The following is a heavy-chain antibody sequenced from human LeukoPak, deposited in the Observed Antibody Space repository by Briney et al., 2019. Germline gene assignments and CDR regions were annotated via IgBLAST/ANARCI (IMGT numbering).Heavy chain of an antibody. D-gene: IGHD3-16*01. Sequence: GGSLRLSCAASGLTFSDYYMSWIRQAPGKGLEWLSYISTSGRATYHADSVKGRFTISRDNAKNSLYLQMSSLRAEDTAVYYCARVPKGARSVDYWGQGTLVTVSS. CDR3: ARVPKGARSVDY. CDR2: ISTSGRAT. J-gene: IGHJ4*02. CDR1: GLTFSDYY. V-gene: IGHV3-11*01.